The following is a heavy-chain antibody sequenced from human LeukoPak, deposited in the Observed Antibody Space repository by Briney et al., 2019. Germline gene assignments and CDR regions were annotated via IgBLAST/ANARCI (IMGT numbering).Heavy chain of an antibody. J-gene: IGHJ4*02. V-gene: IGHV4-30-2*01. Sequence: SETLSLTCTVSGGSISSGGYYWSWIRQPPGKGLEWIGYIYHSGSTYYNPSLKSRVTISVDRSKNQFSLKLSSVTAADTAVYYCARELKGYEDYWGQGTLVTVSS. CDR1: GGSISSGGYY. CDR2: IYHSGST. CDR3: ARELKGYEDY. D-gene: IGHD1-1*01.